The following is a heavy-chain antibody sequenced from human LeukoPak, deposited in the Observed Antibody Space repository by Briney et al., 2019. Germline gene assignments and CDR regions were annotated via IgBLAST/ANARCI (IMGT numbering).Heavy chain of an antibody. CDR1: GFTFSAYT. J-gene: IGHJ4*02. CDR2: ISSSSSYI. Sequence: GGSLRLSCAASGFTFSAYTLNWVRQAPGKGLEWVSFISSSSSYIYYADSVKGRFTISRDNAKNSLYLQMNSLRAEDTAVYFCASAFGRGNYWGQGTLVTVSS. V-gene: IGHV3-21*01. D-gene: IGHD3-16*01. CDR3: ASAFGRGNY.